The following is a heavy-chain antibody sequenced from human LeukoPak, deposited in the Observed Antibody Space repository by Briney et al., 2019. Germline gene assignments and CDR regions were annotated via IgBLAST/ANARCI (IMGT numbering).Heavy chain of an antibody. CDR2: VYTSGST. CDR1: GGSISSYY. Sequence: SEPLSLPFTVSGGSISSYYWSWIRPPAGKGPGWIGRVYTSGSTHYNPSLKSRVTMSVDTSKDQFSLKLSSVTAADTAVYYCARSPFLKMGPEYYFDYWGQGTLVTVSS. CDR3: ARSPFLKMGPEYYFDY. V-gene: IGHV4-4*07. J-gene: IGHJ4*02. D-gene: IGHD5-24*01.